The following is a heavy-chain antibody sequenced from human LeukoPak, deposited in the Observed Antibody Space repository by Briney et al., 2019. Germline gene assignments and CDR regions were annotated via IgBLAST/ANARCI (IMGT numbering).Heavy chain of an antibody. CDR3: AKFGRYIVVVVAAIV. CDR1: GFTFSNYA. CDR2: ISGGGGST. Sequence: HTGGSLRLSCAASGFTFSNYAMNWVRQAPGKGLEWVSTISGGGGSTYYADSVKGRFTISRDNANNLLFLQMSSLRAEDTAVYYCAKFGRYIVVVVAAIVWGQGTLVTVSS. D-gene: IGHD2-15*01. J-gene: IGHJ4*02. V-gene: IGHV3-23*01.